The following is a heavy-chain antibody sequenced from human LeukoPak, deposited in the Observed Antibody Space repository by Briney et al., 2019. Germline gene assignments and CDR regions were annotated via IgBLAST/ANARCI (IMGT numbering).Heavy chain of an antibody. CDR1: GFTFSSYG. D-gene: IGHD1-26*01. V-gene: IGHV3-33*01. Sequence: WGSLSLSCAASGFTFSSYGMYWVRQAPGKGLEWVALIWFDGSSQNYADSVKDRFTISRDNSKNTLFPQMNSLRAEDTAVYYCARKGYSGRYSHGMDVWGRGTTVTVSS. J-gene: IGHJ6*02. CDR3: ARKGYSGRYSHGMDV. CDR2: IWFDGSSQ.